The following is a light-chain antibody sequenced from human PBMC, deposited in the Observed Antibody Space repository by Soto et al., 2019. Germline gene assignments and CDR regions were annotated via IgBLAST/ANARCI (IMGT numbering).Light chain of an antibody. CDR1: QDIGNN. J-gene: IGKJ1*01. CDR2: AAS. CDR3: QKYNSAPRT. Sequence: DIQMTQSPSSLSASVGDRVTITCRTTQDIGNNLAWYQQAPGKVPKVLIYAASTLQSGVPSRFSGSGSGTDFTLTISSLQPEDVATYYSQKYNSAPRTFGQGTKVEVK. V-gene: IGKV1-27*01.